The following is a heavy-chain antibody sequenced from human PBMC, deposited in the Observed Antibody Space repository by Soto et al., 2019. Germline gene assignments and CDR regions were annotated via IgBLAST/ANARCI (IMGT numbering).Heavy chain of an antibody. V-gene: IGHV4-59*01. D-gene: IGHD3-3*01. CDR1: GGSISSYY. Sequence: SETLSLTCTVSGGSISSYYWSWIRQPPGKGLEWIGYIYYSGSTNYNPSLKSRVTISVDTSKNQFSLKLSSVTAADTAVYYCARGYDFWSGYPKDYCDYWGQGTLGTVSS. J-gene: IGHJ4*02. CDR3: ARGYDFWSGYPKDYCDY. CDR2: IYYSGST.